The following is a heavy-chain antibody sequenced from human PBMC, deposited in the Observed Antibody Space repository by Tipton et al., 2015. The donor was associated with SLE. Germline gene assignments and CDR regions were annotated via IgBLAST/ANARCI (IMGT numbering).Heavy chain of an antibody. V-gene: IGHV4-4*07. J-gene: IGHJ6*02. D-gene: IGHD6-19*01. CDR3: ARGTAVAGGYYYYYGMDV. CDR1: GGSISSYY. CDR2: IYTSGST. Sequence: TLSLTCTVSGGSISSYYWSWIRQPAGKGLEWIGRIYTSGSTNYNPSLKSRVTMSVDTSKNQFSLKLSSVTAADTAVYYCARGTAVAGGYYYYYGMDVWGQGTTVTVSS.